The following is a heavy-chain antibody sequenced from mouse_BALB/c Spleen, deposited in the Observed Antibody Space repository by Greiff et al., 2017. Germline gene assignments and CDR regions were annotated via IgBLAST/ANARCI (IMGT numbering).Heavy chain of an antibody. D-gene: IGHD3-2*01. CDR1: GFNIKDSY. J-gene: IGHJ2*01. CDR2: IDPANGNT. V-gene: IGHV14-3*02. Sequence: EVQLQQSGAELVKPGASVKLSCTASGFNIKDSYMHWVKQRPEQGLEWIGRIDPANGNTKYDPKFQGKATITADTSSNTAYLQLSSLTSEDTAVYYCARELDSASYDFDYWGQGTTLTVSS. CDR3: ARELDSASYDFDY.